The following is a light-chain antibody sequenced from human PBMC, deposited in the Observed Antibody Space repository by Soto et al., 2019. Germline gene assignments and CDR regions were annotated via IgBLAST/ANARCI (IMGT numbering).Light chain of an antibody. Sequence: QSALTQPASVSGSPGQSITISCTGTSSDVGSYNYVSWYQLHPGKAPKLMIYEVSNRPSGVSNRFSGSKSGDTASLIISGLQAEDEADYYCSSYTTRTTLYVFGTGTKATVL. CDR2: EVS. CDR1: SSDVGSYNY. CDR3: SSYTTRTTLYV. J-gene: IGLJ1*01. V-gene: IGLV2-14*01.